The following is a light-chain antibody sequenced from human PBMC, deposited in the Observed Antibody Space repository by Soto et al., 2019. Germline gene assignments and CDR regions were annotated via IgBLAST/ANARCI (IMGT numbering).Light chain of an antibody. Sequence: EIVWTQSPATLSVSPGDTATLSCRATERISSSLAWYQQKPGQAPRLLIYGASSRATGIPDRFSGSGSGTDFTLTISRLEPEDFAVYYCQQYGSSPRTFGQGTKVDTK. V-gene: IGKV3-20*01. CDR1: ERISSS. CDR3: QQYGSSPRT. J-gene: IGKJ1*01. CDR2: GAS.